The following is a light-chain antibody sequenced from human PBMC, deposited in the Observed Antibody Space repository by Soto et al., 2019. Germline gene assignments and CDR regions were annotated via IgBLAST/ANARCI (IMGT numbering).Light chain of an antibody. CDR2: DAS. Sequence: DIQMTQSPSTLSASVGDRVTITCRASQSISSWLARYQQKSGKAPKLLIYDASSLESGVPSRFSGSGSGTEFTLTISSLQPDDFATYYCQQYNSYSPTFGQGTKLEIK. V-gene: IGKV1-5*01. CDR1: QSISSW. CDR3: QQYNSYSPT. J-gene: IGKJ2*01.